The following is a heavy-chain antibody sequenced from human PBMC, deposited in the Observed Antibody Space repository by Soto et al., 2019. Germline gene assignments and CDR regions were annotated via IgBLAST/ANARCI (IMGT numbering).Heavy chain of an antibody. CDR2: VYYNGTT. CDR1: GGSISGYF. CDR3: ATQPYSAVGVNY. V-gene: IGHV4-59*03. Sequence: SAPLCLTCTVSGGSISGYFYIWVRQPPGKGLEWIGSVYYNGTTDYNPSLKSRVTISVDTSISTAYMELSRLTSDDTAVYYCATQPYSAVGVNYWGQGTLVTGSS. J-gene: IGHJ4*02. D-gene: IGHD6-19*01.